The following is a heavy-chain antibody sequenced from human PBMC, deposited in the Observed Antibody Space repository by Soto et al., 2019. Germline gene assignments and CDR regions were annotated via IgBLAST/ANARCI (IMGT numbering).Heavy chain of an antibody. Sequence: ASVKVSCKASGFTFTSSAVQWVRQARGQRLEWIGWIVVGSGNTNYAQKFQERVTITRDMSTSTAYMELSSLRSEDTAVYYCAAGSNYDFWSGYGSHNWFDPWGQGTLVTVSS. D-gene: IGHD3-3*01. CDR1: GFTFTSSA. CDR2: IVVGSGNT. CDR3: AAGSNYDFWSGYGSHNWFDP. J-gene: IGHJ5*02. V-gene: IGHV1-58*01.